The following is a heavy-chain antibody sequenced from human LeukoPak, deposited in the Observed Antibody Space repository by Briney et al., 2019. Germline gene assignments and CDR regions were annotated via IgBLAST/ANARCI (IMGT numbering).Heavy chain of an antibody. Sequence: AGGSLRLSCAASGFTFNNAWMSWVRQAPGKGLEYVSAINTNGGSTYYANSVKGRFTISRDNSRSTLYLQMGSLRTEDMAVYYCAREGSYGESDYWGQGTLVTVSS. J-gene: IGHJ4*02. CDR3: AREGSYGESDY. V-gene: IGHV3-64*01. CDR1: GFTFNNAW. D-gene: IGHD3-16*01. CDR2: INTNGGST.